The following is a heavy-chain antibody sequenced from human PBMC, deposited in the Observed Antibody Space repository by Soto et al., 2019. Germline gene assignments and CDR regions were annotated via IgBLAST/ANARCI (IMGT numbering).Heavy chain of an antibody. CDR2: FDREDGDT. J-gene: IGHJ2*01. CDR1: GHTLTELS. CDR3: ATVRELLHWYFDL. Sequence: QVQLVQSGAEVKKPGASVKVSCKVSGHTLTELSMHWVRQAPGKGLQRMGGFDREDGDTIYAQKFQGRVTMTEDTSTDTAYMELTSLRSEDTAVYYCATVRELLHWYFDLWGRGTLVTVSS. D-gene: IGHD1-26*01. V-gene: IGHV1-24*01.